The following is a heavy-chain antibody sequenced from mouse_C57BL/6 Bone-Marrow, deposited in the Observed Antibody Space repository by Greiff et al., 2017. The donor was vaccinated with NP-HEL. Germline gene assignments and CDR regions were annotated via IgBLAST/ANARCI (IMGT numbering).Heavy chain of an antibody. D-gene: IGHD1-1*01. CDR2: IDPEDGDT. Sequence: EVQLQQSGAELVRPGASVKLSCTASGFNIKDYYMHWVKQRPEQGLEWIGRIDPEDGDTEYAPKFQGKATMTADTSSNTAYLQLSSLTSEDTAVYYCTTMGFYGSRYAMDYWGQGTSVTVSS. J-gene: IGHJ4*01. CDR3: TTMGFYGSRYAMDY. CDR1: GFNIKDYY. V-gene: IGHV14-1*01.